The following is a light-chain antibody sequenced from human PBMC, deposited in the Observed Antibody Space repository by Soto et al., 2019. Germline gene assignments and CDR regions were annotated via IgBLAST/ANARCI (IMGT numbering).Light chain of an antibody. Sequence: EIVLTQSPGTLSLSPGERATLSCRASQSVRSNFLAWYQQKPGQAPRLLIYGASNRATGIPDRFSGSGSGTDFTLTISSLEPEDSAVYYCQQRHAWPITFGQGTRLEIK. V-gene: IGKV3-20*01. CDR2: GAS. CDR1: QSVRSNF. CDR3: QQRHAWPIT. J-gene: IGKJ5*01.